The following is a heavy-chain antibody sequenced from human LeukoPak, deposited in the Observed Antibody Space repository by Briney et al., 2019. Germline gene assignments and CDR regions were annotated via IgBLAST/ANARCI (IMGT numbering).Heavy chain of an antibody. J-gene: IGHJ6*03. V-gene: IGHV4-59*01. D-gene: IGHD3-22*01. CDR3: ARLNYDSSGYYAGFYMDV. Sequence: SETLSLTCTVSGGSISSYYWSWIRQPPGKGLEWIGYIYYSGSTNYNPSLKSRVTISVDTSKIQFFLKLSSVTAADTAVYYCARLNYDSSGYYAGFYMDVWGKGTTVTVSS. CDR1: GGSISSYY. CDR2: IYYSGST.